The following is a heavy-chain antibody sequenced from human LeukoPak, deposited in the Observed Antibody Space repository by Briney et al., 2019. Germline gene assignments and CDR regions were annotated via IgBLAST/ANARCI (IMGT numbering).Heavy chain of an antibody. CDR1: GFTFGDYL. CDR2: ISGGTT. V-gene: IGHV3-49*03. Sequence: PGRSLRLSCTASGFTFGDYLMSWFRQAPGKGLEWIGFISGGTTEYAASVKGRFTISRDDFTSIAYLQMNSLTTEDTAVYYCSRGSGWLSVYWGQGTLVTVSS. D-gene: IGHD6-19*01. J-gene: IGHJ4*02. CDR3: SRGSGWLSVY.